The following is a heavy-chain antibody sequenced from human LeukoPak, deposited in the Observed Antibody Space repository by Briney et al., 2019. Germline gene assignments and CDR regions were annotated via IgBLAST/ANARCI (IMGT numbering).Heavy chain of an antibody. V-gene: IGHV3-23*01. CDR3: AKGAYDYIEIAYFDY. D-gene: IGHD5-12*01. CDR2: IIGSSGTT. CDR1: GFSFNHYA. J-gene: IGHJ4*02. Sequence: PGGSLRLSCVASGFSFNHYAMNWVRQAPGKGLEWVSLIIGSSGTTFYADSVKGRFTISRDKSKSTLYLQMNSLRAEDTAVYYCAKGAYDYIEIAYFDYWGQGSLVTVSS.